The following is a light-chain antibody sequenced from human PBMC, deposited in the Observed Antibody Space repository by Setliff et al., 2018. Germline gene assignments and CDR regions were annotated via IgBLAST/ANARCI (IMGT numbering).Light chain of an antibody. V-gene: IGLV2-11*01. CDR3: SSYAGNYIYV. CDR2: DVS. J-gene: IGLJ1*01. Sequence: QSALTQPRSVSGSPGQSVTVSCTGTSSDVGGYKFVSWYQQYPGKVPRLMIYDVSKRPLGVPDRFSGSKSANTASLTISGLQTEDEADYYCSSYAGNYIYVFGSGTKVTVL. CDR1: SSDVGGYKF.